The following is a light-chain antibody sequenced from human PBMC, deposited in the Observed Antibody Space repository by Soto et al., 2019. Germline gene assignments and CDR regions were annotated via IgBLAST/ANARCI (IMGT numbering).Light chain of an antibody. CDR3: SFFATPHPCV. Sequence: QSALTQPASVSGSPGQSITISCTGTSSDVAYYNHVSWYQQHPGKAPKLLIYEVNNRPSGVSHRFSGSKSGNTASLTISGLQLEDGGVYNCSFFATPHPCVF. J-gene: IGLJ1*01. V-gene: IGLV2-14*01. CDR1: SSDVAYYNH. CDR2: EVN.